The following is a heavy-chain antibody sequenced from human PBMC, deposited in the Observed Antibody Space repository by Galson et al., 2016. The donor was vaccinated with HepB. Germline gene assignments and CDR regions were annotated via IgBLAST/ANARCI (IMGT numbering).Heavy chain of an antibody. CDR1: GGTFSNYG. CDR2: ITASVDLT. V-gene: IGHV1-69*04. CDR3: ARVGGGSDWD. D-gene: IGHD6-19*01. J-gene: IGHJ4*02. Sequence: SVKVSCKASGGTFSNYGISWVRQAPGKGLEWVGRITASVDLTYYAQKFQGRITITADTDTNTAYMELNSLQPEDTAIYYCARVGGGSDWDWGQGTLVTVSS.